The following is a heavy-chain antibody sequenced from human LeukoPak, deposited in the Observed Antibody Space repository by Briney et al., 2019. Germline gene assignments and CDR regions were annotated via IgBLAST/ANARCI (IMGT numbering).Heavy chain of an antibody. CDR1: GFTFSSYG. D-gene: IGHD4-17*01. V-gene: IGHV3-30*03. J-gene: IGHJ4*02. CDR3: ARVTVNGVYFYFDY. CDR2: ISYDGSNK. Sequence: GGSLRLSCAASGFTFSSYGMHWVRQAPGKGLEWVAFISYDGSNKYYADSVKGRFTISRDNSKNTLYLQMNSLRAEDTAVYYCARVTVNGVYFYFDYWGQGTLVTVSS.